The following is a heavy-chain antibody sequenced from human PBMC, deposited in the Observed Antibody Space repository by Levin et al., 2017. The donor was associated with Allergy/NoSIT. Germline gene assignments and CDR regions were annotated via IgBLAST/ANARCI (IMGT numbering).Heavy chain of an antibody. CDR2: IHSSGTT. J-gene: IGHJ4*02. CDR1: GGSMNNSF. V-gene: IGHV4-59*08. Sequence: SQTLSLTCTVSGGSMNNSFWSWVRQPPGKGLEWIGYIHSSGTTKYHSSLTGRATISADMSKNEFFLFLTSVTAADTAVYFCARHRAGSGWLGFDYWGQGTLVPISS. CDR3: ARHRAGSGWLGFDY. D-gene: IGHD6-19*01.